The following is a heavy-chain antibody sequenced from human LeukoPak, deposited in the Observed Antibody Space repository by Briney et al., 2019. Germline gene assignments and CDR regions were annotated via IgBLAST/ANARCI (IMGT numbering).Heavy chain of an antibody. Sequence: GASVKVSCKASGYTFTGYYMHWVRQAPGQGLEWMGWINPNSGGTNYAQKFQGRVTMTRDTSISTAYMEVSRLRSDDTAVYYCARVFYAKDIVVVPAYYYYYLDVWGKGTTVTVPS. J-gene: IGHJ6*03. CDR2: INPNSGGT. CDR3: ARVFYAKDIVVVPAYYYYYLDV. CDR1: GYTFTGYY. V-gene: IGHV1-2*02. D-gene: IGHD2-2*01.